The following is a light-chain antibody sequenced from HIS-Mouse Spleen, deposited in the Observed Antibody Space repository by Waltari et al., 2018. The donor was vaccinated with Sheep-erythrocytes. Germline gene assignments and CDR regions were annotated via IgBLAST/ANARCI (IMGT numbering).Light chain of an antibody. J-gene: IGLJ1*01. CDR2: DVS. CDR3: CSYAGSYNHV. CDR1: SSDAGGYHY. Sequence: QSALTQPRSVSGSPGQSVTISCTGTSSDAGGYHYVSWYQQHPGKAPKLMIYDVSKRPSWVPDRFSGSKSGNTASLTISGLQAEDEADYYCCSYAGSYNHVFATGTKVTVL. V-gene: IGLV2-11*01.